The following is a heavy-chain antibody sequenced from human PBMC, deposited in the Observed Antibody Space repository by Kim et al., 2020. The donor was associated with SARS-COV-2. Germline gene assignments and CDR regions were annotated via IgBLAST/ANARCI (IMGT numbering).Heavy chain of an antibody. Sequence: GSLRLSCAASGFTFSSYWMHWVRQAPGKGLVWVSRINSDGSSTSYADSVKGRFTISRDNAKNTLYLQMNSLRAEDTAVYYCARVGYCSSTSCYNYYYYGMDVWGQVTTVTVSS. J-gene: IGHJ6*02. CDR3: ARVGYCSSTSCYNYYYYGMDV. V-gene: IGHV3-74*01. CDR2: INSDGSST. D-gene: IGHD2-2*01. CDR1: GFTFSSYW.